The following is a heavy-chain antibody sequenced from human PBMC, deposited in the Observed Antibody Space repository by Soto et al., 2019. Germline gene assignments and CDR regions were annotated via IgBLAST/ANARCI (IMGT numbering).Heavy chain of an antibody. CDR1: GFTFGGYA. Sequence: QVQLVESGGGVVQPGRSLRLSCAASGFTFGGYAMHWVRQAPGKGLEWVAVISYDGSNRYYADAVKGRLTISRDNSKSTLYLQMNSLRAGDTAVYSCTSERRYCRTNSCYFQHAFDICGRGTMVTVSS. CDR3: TSERRYCRTNSCYFQHAFDI. D-gene: IGHD2-2*01. CDR2: ISYDGSNR. J-gene: IGHJ3*02. V-gene: IGHV3-30-3*01.